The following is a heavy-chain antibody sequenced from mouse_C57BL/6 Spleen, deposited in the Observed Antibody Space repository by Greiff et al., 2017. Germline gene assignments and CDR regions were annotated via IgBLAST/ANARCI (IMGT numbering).Heavy chain of an antibody. CDR1: GYTFTDYY. J-gene: IGHJ1*03. D-gene: IGHD1-1*01. Sequence: QVQLKESGAELVRPGASVKLSCTASGYTFTDYYITWVQQRPGQGLEWIARIYPGSGNTYYNEKFKGKATLTADKSSSTAYMQLSSLTSEDSAVYSCARAYGSPSIYWCFDVWGTGTTVTVSS. V-gene: IGHV1-76*01. CDR2: IYPGSGNT. CDR3: ARAYGSPSIYWCFDV.